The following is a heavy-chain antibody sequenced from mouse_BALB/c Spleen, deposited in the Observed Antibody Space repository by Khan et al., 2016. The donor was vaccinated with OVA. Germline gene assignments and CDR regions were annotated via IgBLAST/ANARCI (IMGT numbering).Heavy chain of an antibody. J-gene: IGHJ4*01. Sequence: EVQLQESGPGLVKPSQSLSLTCTVTGYSITSNYAWNWIRQFPGNKLEWMGYISYSGRTSYIPSLKSRISITRDTSKNQFFLQLNTVTTEDTATYDCARGNYYGYAIDYWGPGTSGTICS. CDR2: ISYSGRT. CDR1: GYSITSNYA. V-gene: IGHV3-2*02. D-gene: IGHD1-1*01. CDR3: ARGNYYGYAIDY.